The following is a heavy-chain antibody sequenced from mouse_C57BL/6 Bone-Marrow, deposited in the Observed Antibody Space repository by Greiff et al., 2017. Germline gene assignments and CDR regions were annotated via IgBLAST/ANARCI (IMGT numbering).Heavy chain of an antibody. V-gene: IGHV5-4*03. J-gene: IGHJ4*01. CDR3: ARWLLGAMDY. Sequence: EVKLVESGGGLVKPGGSLKLSCAASGFTFSSYAMSWVRQTPEKRLEWVATISDGGSYTYYPDNVKGRFTISRDNATNNLYLQMSHLKSEDTAMYYCARWLLGAMDYWGQGTSVTVSS. CDR1: GFTFSSYA. D-gene: IGHD2-3*01. CDR2: ISDGGSYT.